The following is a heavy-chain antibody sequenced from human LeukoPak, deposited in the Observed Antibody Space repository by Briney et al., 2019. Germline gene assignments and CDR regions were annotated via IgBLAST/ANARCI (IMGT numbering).Heavy chain of an antibody. J-gene: IGHJ4*02. D-gene: IGHD3-22*01. CDR3: AGLVGRYSSGLYYYYFDY. V-gene: IGHV4-4*02. CDR1: GDSINSLDL. CDR2: TYLSGTT. Sequence: SETLSLTCTVSGDSINSLDLWSWVRQPPGKGLEWIGETYLSGTTHSNPSVKGRVTISIDKSKNQFFLNLSSVTAADTAVYYCAGLVGRYSSGLYYYYFDYWGQGTLVTVSS.